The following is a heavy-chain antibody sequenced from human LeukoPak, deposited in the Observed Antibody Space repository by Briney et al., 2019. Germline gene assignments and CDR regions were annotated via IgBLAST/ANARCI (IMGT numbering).Heavy chain of an antibody. CDR1: GGSISSYY. Sequence: PSETLSLTCTVSGGSISSYYWSWIRQPPGKGLEWVGYIYYSGSTNYNPSPKSRVTISVDTSKNQFSLKLSSVTAADTAVYYCARLYYDFWSGYSLGYYYYYTDVWGKGTTVTVSS. J-gene: IGHJ6*03. D-gene: IGHD3-3*01. CDR2: IYYSGST. V-gene: IGHV4-59*08. CDR3: ARLYYDFWSGYSLGYYYYYTDV.